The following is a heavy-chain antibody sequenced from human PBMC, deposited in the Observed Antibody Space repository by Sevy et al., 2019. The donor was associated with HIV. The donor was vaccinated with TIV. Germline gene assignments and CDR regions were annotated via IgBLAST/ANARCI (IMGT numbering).Heavy chain of an antibody. CDR3: ARDRGEILSSAFDY. CDR2: ISYDGRNNK. D-gene: IGHD3-16*01. Sequence: GGSLRLSCAASGFSFSDYRMHWVRQAPGKGLEWVAVISYDGRNNKYNADSVKGRFTISRDNSKNTLYLQMNSLRAEDTAIYYCARDRGEILSSAFDYWGQGTLVTFSS. J-gene: IGHJ4*02. CDR1: GFSFSDYR. V-gene: IGHV3-30*03.